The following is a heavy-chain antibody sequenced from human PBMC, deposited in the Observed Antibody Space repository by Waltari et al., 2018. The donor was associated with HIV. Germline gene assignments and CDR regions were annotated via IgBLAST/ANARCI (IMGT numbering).Heavy chain of an antibody. CDR3: ARRRLYRHIGWFDP. D-gene: IGHD5-12*01. V-gene: IGHV4-39*01. Sequence: RPQESGPRLVKHSESLSLTCPVSGGSVKNKSYSWSWNRQPSGKGPEWCGSTYHSGSTNYHPSLKSRITILVDTSNNKFFLEMTSVTAASTAVYFCARRRLYRHIGWFDPWGQVTLVTVSS. CDR2: TYHSGST. CDR1: GGSVKNKSYS. J-gene: IGHJ5*02.